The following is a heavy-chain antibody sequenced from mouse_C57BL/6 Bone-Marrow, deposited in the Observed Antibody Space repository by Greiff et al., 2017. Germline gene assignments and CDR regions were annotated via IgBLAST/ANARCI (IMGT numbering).Heavy chain of an antibody. V-gene: IGHV1-56*01. CDR2: IFPGSGST. Sequence: QVPLQQSGPELVRPGASVKISCKASGFPFTSPWMQWVRQRPGQGLEWIGEIFPGSGSTNCNEQFKGKATLTADPSSSTAYMQLSSLPSEDTAVYFTAGSDGYDVRFAYWGQGTLVTVSA. CDR3: AGSDGYDVRFAY. J-gene: IGHJ3*01. D-gene: IGHD2-2*01. CDR1: GFPFTSPW.